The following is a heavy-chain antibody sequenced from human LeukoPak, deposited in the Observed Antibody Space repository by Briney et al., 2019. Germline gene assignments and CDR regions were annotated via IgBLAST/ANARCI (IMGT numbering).Heavy chain of an antibody. V-gene: IGHV3-13*01. Sequence: GGSLRLSCAASGFTFSNYDMHWVRQATGKGLEWVSSIDTAGDTYYPGSVQGRFTISRENAKKAFYLQMNSLRAGDTAVYYCARGSCSSSSCYERLNGLDVWGQGTTVTVSS. CDR3: ARGSCSSSSCYERLNGLDV. J-gene: IGHJ6*02. CDR1: GFTFSNYD. CDR2: IDTAGDT. D-gene: IGHD2-2*01.